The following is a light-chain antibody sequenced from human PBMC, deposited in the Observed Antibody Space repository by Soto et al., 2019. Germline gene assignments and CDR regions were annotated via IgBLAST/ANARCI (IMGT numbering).Light chain of an antibody. Sequence: QSVLTQPPSVSATPGQRVTISCSGGSSNIGINTVNWYQQLPGTAPKILIYRTNQHPSGVPYRFSGSRSGTSASLAIGGLQSEDEATYHCAAWDDSLNGPVFGGGTKLTVL. J-gene: IGLJ2*01. CDR2: RTN. V-gene: IGLV1-44*01. CDR3: AAWDDSLNGPV. CDR1: SSNIGINT.